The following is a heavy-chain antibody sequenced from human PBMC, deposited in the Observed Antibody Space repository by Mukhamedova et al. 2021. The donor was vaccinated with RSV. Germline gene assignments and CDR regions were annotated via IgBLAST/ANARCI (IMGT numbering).Heavy chain of an antibody. CDR2: IDHSGTT. CDR3: AKDRAGFLEGFGY. Sequence: GWIRQPPGKGLEWIGSIDHSGTTYYAPSLKSRVTISIDTSKNQFSLKLTSVTAADTALYYCAKDRAGFLEGFGYWGQGTLVTVSS. D-gene: IGHD3-3*01. J-gene: IGHJ4*02. V-gene: IGHV4-38-2*02.